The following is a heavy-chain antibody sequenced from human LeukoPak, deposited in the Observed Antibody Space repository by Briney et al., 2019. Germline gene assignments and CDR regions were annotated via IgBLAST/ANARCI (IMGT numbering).Heavy chain of an antibody. CDR3: ARVVVVPAAMGDTGMDV. J-gene: IGHJ6*02. V-gene: IGHV1-2*02. CDR2: INPNSGGT. CDR1: GYTFTGYY. D-gene: IGHD2-2*01. Sequence: GASVKVSCKASGYTFTGYYMHWVRQAPGQGLEWMGWINPNSGGTNYAQKFQGRVTMTRDTSINTAYMELSRLRSDDTAVYYCARVVVVPAAMGDTGMDVWGQGTTVTVSS.